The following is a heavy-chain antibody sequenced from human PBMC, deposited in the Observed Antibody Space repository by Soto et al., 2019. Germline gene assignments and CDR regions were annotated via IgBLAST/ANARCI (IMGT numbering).Heavy chain of an antibody. CDR3: ARHSCSNGVCYKWAAYYFDS. Sequence: PGGSLRLSCAASGFSFSDYYMSWIRQAPGKGLEWISYTSGRTTYTKYADSVKGRFTISRDNAKNSLYLEMNSLRAEDTAVYYCARHSCSNGVCYKWAAYYFDSWGQGALVTVSS. J-gene: IGHJ4*02. V-gene: IGHV3-11*06. CDR2: TSGRTTYT. CDR1: GFSFSDYY. D-gene: IGHD2-8*01.